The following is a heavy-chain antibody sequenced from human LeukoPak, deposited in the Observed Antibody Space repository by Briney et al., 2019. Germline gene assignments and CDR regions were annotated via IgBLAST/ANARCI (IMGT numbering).Heavy chain of an antibody. Sequence: SETLSLTCTVSGGSISSSNYYWGWIRQPPGKGLEWIGSIYYSEGTPSGNTYYNPSLKNRVTISIDTSKNQFSLKLSSVTAADTTVYYCARHYGPWGQGTLVTVSS. CDR2: IYYSEGTPSGNT. CDR3: ARHYGP. D-gene: IGHD3-10*01. J-gene: IGHJ5*02. CDR1: GGSISSSNYY. V-gene: IGHV4-39*01.